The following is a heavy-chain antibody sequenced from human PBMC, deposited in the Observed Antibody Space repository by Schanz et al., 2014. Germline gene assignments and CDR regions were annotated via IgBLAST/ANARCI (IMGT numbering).Heavy chain of an antibody. J-gene: IGHJ6*02. V-gene: IGHV3-23*04. CDR3: ASLIGTTSAHFYGMDV. CDR1: GFTFSAYG. D-gene: IGHD1-7*01. Sequence: EVQLVESGGGLVQPGRSLRLSCAASGFTFSAYGMHWVRQAPGKGLEWVSAISGSGAGTYYADSVKGRFTISRDNSKNTVYLQMNSLRAEDTAVYFCASLIGTTSAHFYGMDVWGQGTTVTVSS. CDR2: ISGSGAGT.